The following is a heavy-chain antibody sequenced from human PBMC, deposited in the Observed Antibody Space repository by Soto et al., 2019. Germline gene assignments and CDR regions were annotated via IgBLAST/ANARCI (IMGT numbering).Heavy chain of an antibody. J-gene: IGHJ5*02. Sequence: QVQLQESGPGLVKPSGTLSLTCAVSSGSISSSNWWSWVRQPPGKGLEWIGEIYHSGSTNYNPSLKSRVTISVDKSKNQFSRKLSSVTAADTAVYYCARGGRGWYEGNWFDPWGQGTLVTVSS. CDR1: SGSISSSNW. V-gene: IGHV4-4*02. D-gene: IGHD6-19*01. CDR3: ARGGRGWYEGNWFDP. CDR2: IYHSGST.